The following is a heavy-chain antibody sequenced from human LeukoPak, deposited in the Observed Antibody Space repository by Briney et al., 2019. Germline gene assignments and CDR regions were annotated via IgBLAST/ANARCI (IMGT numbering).Heavy chain of an antibody. CDR3: ARGRGYSYGQLDY. V-gene: IGHV3-48*01. D-gene: IGHD5-18*01. CDR1: GFTFSSCN. J-gene: IGHJ4*02. CDR2: ISSTSNTI. Sequence: GGSLRLSCAASGFTFSSCNMNWVRQAPGKGLEWVSYISSTSNTIYYADSVKGRFTISRDNAKNSLYLQMNSLRAEDTAVYYCARGRGYSYGQLDYWGQGTLVTVSS.